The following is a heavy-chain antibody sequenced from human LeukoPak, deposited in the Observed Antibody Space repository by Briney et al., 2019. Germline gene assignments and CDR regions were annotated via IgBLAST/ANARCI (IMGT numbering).Heavy chain of an antibody. CDR1: GYTLTSYD. V-gene: IGHV1-8*01. Sequence: ASVKVSCKASGYTLTSYDINWVRQATGQGLEWMGWMNPNSGNTGYAQKFQGRVTMTRNTSISTAYMELSSLRAEDTAVYYCASWVQAYCGGDCYGGAFDYWGQGTLVTVSS. CDR2: MNPNSGNT. J-gene: IGHJ4*02. CDR3: ASWVQAYCGGDCYGGAFDY. D-gene: IGHD2-21*02.